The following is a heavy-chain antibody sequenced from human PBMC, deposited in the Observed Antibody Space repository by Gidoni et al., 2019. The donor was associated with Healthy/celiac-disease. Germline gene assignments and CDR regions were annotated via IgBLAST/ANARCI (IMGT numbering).Heavy chain of an antibody. V-gene: IGHV2-26*01. D-gene: IGHD1-26*01. CDR3: ARILVGSYYPYFDY. Sequence: QVTLKESGPVLVKPTATLTLTCTVSGFSLSNARMGVSWLRQPPGKALEWLAHIFSNDEKSYSTSLKSRLTISKDTSKSQVVLTMTNMDPVDTATYYCARILVGSYYPYFDYWGQGTLVTVSS. CDR1: GFSLSNARMG. J-gene: IGHJ4*02. CDR2: IFSNDEK.